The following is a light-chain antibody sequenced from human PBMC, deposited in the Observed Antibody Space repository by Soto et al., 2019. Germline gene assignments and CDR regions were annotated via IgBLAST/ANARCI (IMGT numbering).Light chain of an antibody. V-gene: IGKV1-39*01. Sequence: DIQMTQSPSSLSASVGDRVTIACRASQSISNYLNWNQQKPGKAPKLLLYAASHLQSGVPSRFSGSESGTDFTLTISSLQPEDFATYYCQQTYSIPFTFGQGTRLEIK. CDR1: QSISNY. J-gene: IGKJ5*01. CDR3: QQTYSIPFT. CDR2: AAS.